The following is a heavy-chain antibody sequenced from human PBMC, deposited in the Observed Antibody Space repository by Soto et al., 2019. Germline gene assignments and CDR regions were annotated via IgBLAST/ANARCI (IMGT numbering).Heavy chain of an antibody. J-gene: IGHJ4*02. CDR1: GFTFNAYA. D-gene: IGHD3-10*01. CDR2: IWYDGTNE. V-gene: IGHV3-33*08. CDR3: AREYRSSFDC. Sequence: GGSLRLSCAASGFTFNAYAMHWVRQAPGKGPEWVAVIWYDGTNEDYANSVRGRFTISRDNSNEMVYLQMDSLRVDDTAVYYCAREYRSSFDCWGQGTLVTVSS.